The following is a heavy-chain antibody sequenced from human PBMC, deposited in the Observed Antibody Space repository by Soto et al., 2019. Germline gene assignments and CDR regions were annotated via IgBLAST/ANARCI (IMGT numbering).Heavy chain of an antibody. V-gene: IGHV3-23*01. Sequence: GGSLRLSCSASGFTFSNYTMNWVRQAPGKGLEWVSAISGSGGSTYYADSVKGRFTISRDNSKNTLYLQMNSLRAEDTAVYYCAKRFHYYDSSGYSGRDAFDIWGQGTMVTVSS. CDR2: ISGSGGST. CDR1: GFTFSNYT. D-gene: IGHD3-22*01. CDR3: AKRFHYYDSSGYSGRDAFDI. J-gene: IGHJ3*02.